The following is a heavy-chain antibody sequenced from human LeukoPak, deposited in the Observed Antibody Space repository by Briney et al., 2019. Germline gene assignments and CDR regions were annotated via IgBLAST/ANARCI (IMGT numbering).Heavy chain of an antibody. Sequence: PSETLSLTCAVYGGSFSGYYWSWIRQPPGKGLEWIGEINHSGSTNYNPSLKSRVTISVDTSKNQFSLKLSSVTAADTAVYYCARGLDIVVVPAVQPSPFDFWGQGTLVTVSS. J-gene: IGHJ4*02. CDR1: GGSFSGYY. CDR2: INHSGST. D-gene: IGHD2-2*03. V-gene: IGHV4-34*01. CDR3: ARGLDIVVVPAVQPSPFDF.